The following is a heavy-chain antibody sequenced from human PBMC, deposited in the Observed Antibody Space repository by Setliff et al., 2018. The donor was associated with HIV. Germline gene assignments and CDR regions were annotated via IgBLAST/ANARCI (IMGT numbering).Heavy chain of an antibody. Sequence: ASVKVSCKASGYTFTTYDITWVRQAPGQGLEWLGWISPYNGHTNFAQKCQGRVTMTTDTATSTAYMEVRSLRSDDTAVYYCARTDYGGNSGGNYFDYWGQGSLVTVSS. V-gene: IGHV1-18*01. CDR2: ISPYNGHT. CDR3: ARTDYGGNSGGNYFDY. D-gene: IGHD4-17*01. J-gene: IGHJ4*02. CDR1: GYTFTTYD.